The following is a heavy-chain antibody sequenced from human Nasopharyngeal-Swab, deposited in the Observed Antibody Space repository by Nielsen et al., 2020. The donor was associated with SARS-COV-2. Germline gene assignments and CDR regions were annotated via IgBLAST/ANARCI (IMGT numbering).Heavy chain of an antibody. CDR3: AKVRSWRLDAFDS. CDR1: GFTFSSYA. D-gene: IGHD6-13*01. CDR2: IHSDPSNT. Sequence: GGSLRLSCAASGFTFSSYAMSWVRQAPGKGLEWVSVIHSDPSNTYYVDPVKGRFTISRDNSKKTLFLQMDSLRVEDTAVYYCAKVRSWRLDAFDSWGQGTLVTVSS. J-gene: IGHJ4*02. V-gene: IGHV3-23*03.